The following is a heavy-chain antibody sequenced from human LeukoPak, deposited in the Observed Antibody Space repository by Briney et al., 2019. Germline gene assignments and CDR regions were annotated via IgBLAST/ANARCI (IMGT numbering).Heavy chain of an antibody. CDR2: INHSGST. CDR3: ARAGMVRGVILGPYYFDY. CDR1: GGSFSGYY. J-gene: IGHJ4*02. D-gene: IGHD3-10*01. V-gene: IGHV4-34*01. Sequence: PSETLSLTCAAYGGSFSGYYWSWIRQPPGKGLEWIAEINHSGSTNYNPSPKRRVTISVDTSKNQFSLKLSSVTAADTAVYYCARAGMVRGVILGPYYFDYWGQGTLVTVSS.